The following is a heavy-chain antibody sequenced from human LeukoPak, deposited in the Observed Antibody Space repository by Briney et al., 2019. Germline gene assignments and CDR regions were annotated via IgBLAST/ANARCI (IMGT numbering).Heavy chain of an antibody. Sequence: GGSLRLSCAASGFTFSSYGMHWVRQAPGKGLEWVAVISYDGSNKYYADSVKGRFTISRDNSKNTLYLEMNSLRAEDTAVYYCAKASESYDFWSGPHAFDLWGQGTMVTVSS. D-gene: IGHD3-3*01. CDR2: ISYDGSNK. J-gene: IGHJ3*01. V-gene: IGHV3-30*18. CDR1: GFTFSSYG. CDR3: AKASESYDFWSGPHAFDL.